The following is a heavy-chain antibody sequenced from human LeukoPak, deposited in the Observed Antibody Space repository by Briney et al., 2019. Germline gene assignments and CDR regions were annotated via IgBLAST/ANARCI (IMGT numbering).Heavy chain of an antibody. J-gene: IGHJ3*02. CDR3: ARDRRGIAANAFDI. CDR2: IYSGGST. CDR1: GFTVSSNY. V-gene: IGHV3-66*02. Sequence: GGSLRLSCAASGFTVSSNYMSWVRQGPGKGLEWVSVIYSGGSTYYADSVKGRFTISRDNSKNTLYLQMNSLRAEDTAVYYCARDRRGIAANAFDICGQGTMVTVSS. D-gene: IGHD6-13*01.